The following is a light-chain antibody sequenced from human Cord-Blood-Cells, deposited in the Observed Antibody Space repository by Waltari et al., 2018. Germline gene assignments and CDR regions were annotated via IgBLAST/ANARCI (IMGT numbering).Light chain of an antibody. CDR1: QSVSSY. J-gene: IGKJ2*01. CDR2: DAS. Sequence: IVLTQSLGTLSLSPGERATLSCRASQSVSSYLAWYQQKPGQAPRLLIYDASNRATDIPARFSGSGSGTDFNLTIRRLEPEDFAVYYCQQRSNWYTFGQGTKLEIK. CDR3: QQRSNWYT. V-gene: IGKV3-11*01.